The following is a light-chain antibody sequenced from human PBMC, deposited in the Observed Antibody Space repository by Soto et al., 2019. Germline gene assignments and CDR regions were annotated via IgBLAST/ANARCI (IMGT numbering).Light chain of an antibody. Sequence: DIQMTQSPSTLSASVGDRFTITCRASRSIMSWSAWYQQKPGKAPKLLIYKASDLDVGVPSRFSGSGSATEFTLTISSLQPDDVATYYCQQYNAYSPWTFGQGTKVDIK. V-gene: IGKV1-5*03. CDR1: RSIMSW. CDR3: QQYNAYSPWT. CDR2: KAS. J-gene: IGKJ1*01.